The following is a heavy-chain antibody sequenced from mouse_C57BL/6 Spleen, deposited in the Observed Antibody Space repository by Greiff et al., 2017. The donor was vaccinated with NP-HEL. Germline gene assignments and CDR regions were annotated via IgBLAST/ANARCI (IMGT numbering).Heavy chain of an antibody. D-gene: IGHD3-3*01. Sequence: QVQLQQPGAELVKPGASVKLSCKASGYTFTSYWMQWVKQRPGQGLEWIGEIDPSDSYTNYNQKFKGKATLTVDTSSSTAYMQLSSLTSEDSAVYYCARGEGRVAYWGQGTLVTVSA. J-gene: IGHJ3*01. CDR3: ARGEGRVAY. CDR2: IDPSDSYT. V-gene: IGHV1-50*01. CDR1: GYTFTSYW.